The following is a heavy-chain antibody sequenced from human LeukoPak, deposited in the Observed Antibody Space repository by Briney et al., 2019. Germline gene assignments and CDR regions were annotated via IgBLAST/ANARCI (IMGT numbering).Heavy chain of an antibody. J-gene: IGHJ4*02. CDR3: ARGGPAVGIAAAGTFDY. CDR1: GFTFSSYD. V-gene: IGHV3-13*01. D-gene: IGHD6-13*01. CDR2: IGTAGDT. Sequence: PGGSLRLSCAASGFTFSSYDMHWVRQATGKGPEWVSAIGTAGDTYYPGSVKGRFTISRENAKNSLYLQMNSLRAGDTAVYYCARGGPAVGIAAAGTFDYWGQGTLVTVSS.